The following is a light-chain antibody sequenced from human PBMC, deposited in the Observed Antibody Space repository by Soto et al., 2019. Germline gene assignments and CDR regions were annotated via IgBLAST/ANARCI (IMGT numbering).Light chain of an antibody. V-gene: IGKV2-30*01. CDR1: QSLAYSDGNTY. J-gene: IGKJ4*01. CDR2: KFS. CDR3: MQGTHWPPN. Sequence: DVVMTQSPLSLPVTLGQPASISCRSSQSLAYSDGNTYLNWFHQRPGQSPRRLMYKFSNRDSGVADRFRGSGSGTDFALEISRVEAEDVGVYYLMQGTHWPPNFGVGTKVEI.